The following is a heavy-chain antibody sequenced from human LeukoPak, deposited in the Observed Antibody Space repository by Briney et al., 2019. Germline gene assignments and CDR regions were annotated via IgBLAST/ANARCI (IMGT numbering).Heavy chain of an antibody. CDR3: ARAVAGPFFDY. Sequence: SETLSLTCTVSGGSISSYYWSWIRQPPGKGLEWIGYIYYSGSTNYNPSLKSRVTISVDTSKNQFSLKLSSVTAADTAVYYCARAVAGPFFDYWGQGTLVTVSS. CDR2: IYYSGST. D-gene: IGHD6-19*01. J-gene: IGHJ4*02. V-gene: IGHV4-59*12. CDR1: GGSISSYY.